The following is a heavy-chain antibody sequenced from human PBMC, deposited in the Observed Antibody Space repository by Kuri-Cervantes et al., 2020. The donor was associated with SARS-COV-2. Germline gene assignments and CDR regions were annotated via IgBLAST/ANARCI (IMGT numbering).Heavy chain of an antibody. CDR3: YCAPKEGFDS. CDR2: VKTNSGNT. D-gene: IGHD2-21*01. V-gene: IGHV1-8*02. CDR1: SYSFTDNF. Sequence: ASVKVSCKASSYSFTDNFLHWVRQAPGQGLEWMGMVKTNSGNTLYAQIFQGRVTMTRDRSTSTVYLELSSLTSEDTAIYYCYCAPKEGFDSWGQGTLVTVSS. J-gene: IGHJ4*02.